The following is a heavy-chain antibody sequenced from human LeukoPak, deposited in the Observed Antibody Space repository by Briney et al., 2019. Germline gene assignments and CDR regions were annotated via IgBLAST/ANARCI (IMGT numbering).Heavy chain of an antibody. J-gene: IGHJ4*02. CDR3: ASHYCSGGSCYAGY. CDR1: GGSISSSSYY. D-gene: IGHD2-15*01. Sequence: SETLSLTCTVSGGSISSSSYYWGWIRQPPGKGLEWIGSIYYSGCTYYNPSLKSRVTISVDTSKNQFSLKLSSVTAADTAVYYCASHYCSGGSCYAGYWGQGTLVTVSS. CDR2: IYYSGCT. V-gene: IGHV4-39*01.